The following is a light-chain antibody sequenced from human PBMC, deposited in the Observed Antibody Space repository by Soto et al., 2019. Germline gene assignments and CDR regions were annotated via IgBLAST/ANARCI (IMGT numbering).Light chain of an antibody. CDR2: GNS. V-gene: IGLV1-40*01. Sequence: QSVLTQPPSVSGAPGQRVTISCTGSSSNIGAGYDVHWYQQLPGTAPKLLIYGNSNRPSGVPDRFSGSKSVTSASLAITGLQAEDEADYYCQSYDSSLSGPRVFGTGTKLTVL. CDR3: QSYDSSLSGPRV. CDR1: SSNIGAGYD. J-gene: IGLJ1*01.